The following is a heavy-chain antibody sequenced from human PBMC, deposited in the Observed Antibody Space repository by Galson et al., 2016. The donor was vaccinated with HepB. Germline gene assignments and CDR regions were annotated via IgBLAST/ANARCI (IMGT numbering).Heavy chain of an antibody. Sequence: SVKVSCKASGGTLNTYTVNWVRQAPGQGLEWMGWIIPVFGRTEYAQKFQGRVTISADESTSTAYMELSSLRSEDTAVYYCATNDGQYAHGPWGQGTLVIVSS. D-gene: IGHD2-8*01. CDR2: IIPVFGRT. CDR1: GGTLNTYT. V-gene: IGHV1-69*13. J-gene: IGHJ5*02. CDR3: ATNDGQYAHGP.